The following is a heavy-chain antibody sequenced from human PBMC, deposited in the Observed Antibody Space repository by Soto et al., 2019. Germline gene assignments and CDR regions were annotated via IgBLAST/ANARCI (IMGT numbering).Heavy chain of an antibody. Sequence: GASVKVSCKASGYTFTSHGISWIRQAPGQGPEWMGWVSTYDGNANYAQRFQDRVTMTTDTSTSTAYMELSSLRSEDTGVYYCAREDYSSVSYTVVGDPYYYYYMDVWGKGTTVTVSS. CDR2: VSTYDGNA. CDR1: GYTFTSHG. CDR3: AREDYSSVSYTVVGDPYYYYYMDV. J-gene: IGHJ6*03. V-gene: IGHV1-18*01. D-gene: IGHD3-10*01.